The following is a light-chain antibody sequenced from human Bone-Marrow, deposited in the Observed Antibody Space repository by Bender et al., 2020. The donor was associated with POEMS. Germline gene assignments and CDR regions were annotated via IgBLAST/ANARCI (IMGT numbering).Light chain of an antibody. Sequence: QSALTQPRSVSGSPGQSVTISCTGTSSDIGNYNFVSWYQQYPGKPPQLIIFEVNRRPSGVPDRFSGSKSGTSASLAITGLQAEDEGDYYCQSYDNSLGGWVFGGGTKLTVL. J-gene: IGLJ3*02. CDR3: QSYDNSLGGWV. CDR1: SSDIGNYNF. CDR2: EVN. V-gene: IGLV2-11*01.